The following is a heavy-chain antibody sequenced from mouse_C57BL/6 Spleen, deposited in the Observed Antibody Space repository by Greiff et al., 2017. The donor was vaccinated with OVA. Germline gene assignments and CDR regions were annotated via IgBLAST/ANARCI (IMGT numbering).Heavy chain of an antibody. CDR1: GFSLTSYG. Sequence: VKLMESGPGLVAPSQSLSITCTVSGFSLTSYGLSWVRQPPGKGLEWLGVIWGDGSTHYPSALISRLSISKDNSKSQVFVKLNRLQTDDTATYYCAKENIGAMDYWGQGTSVTVSS. D-gene: IGHD5-2*01. V-gene: IGHV2-3*01. CDR3: AKENIGAMDY. CDR2: IWGDGST. J-gene: IGHJ4*01.